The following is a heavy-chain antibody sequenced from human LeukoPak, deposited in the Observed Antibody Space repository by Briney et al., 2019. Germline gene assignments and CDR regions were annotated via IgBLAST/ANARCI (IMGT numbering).Heavy chain of an antibody. D-gene: IGHD3-3*01. CDR1: GFAFNSYW. V-gene: IGHV3-74*01. J-gene: IGHJ4*02. CDR2: INTEGTGT. CDR3: VRSMSGRNDF. Sequence: GGSLRLSCAGAGFAFNSYWVHWVRQAPGKGLVWVARINTEGTGTDYADSVRGRFTLSRDNSKSTISLEMNSLTAEDTAMYYCVRSMSGRNDFWGQGTVVSVSS.